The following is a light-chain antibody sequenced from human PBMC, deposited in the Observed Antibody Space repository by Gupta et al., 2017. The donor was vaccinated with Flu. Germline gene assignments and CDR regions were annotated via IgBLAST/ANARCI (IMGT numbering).Light chain of an antibody. CDR3: QQYNNWPVIT. Sequence: DTLSVSPGERATLACRAGQSVRSKLAWYQQTPGQPPRLLIYGGSTRAAGIPARLSGSGSGTEFTLTINSLQSEDFAVYYCQQYNNWPVITFGGGTNVEIK. V-gene: IGKV3-15*01. CDR1: QSVRSK. CDR2: GGS. J-gene: IGKJ4*01.